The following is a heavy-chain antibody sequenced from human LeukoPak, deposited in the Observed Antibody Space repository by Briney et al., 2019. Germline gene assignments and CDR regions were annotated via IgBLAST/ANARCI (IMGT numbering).Heavy chain of an antibody. CDR1: GFSLSGYW. Sequence: GGSLRLSCAASGFSLSGYWMHWVRQIPGKGLMWVARIGSDGSGTTYADPVKGRFTISRDNSKNTLYLQMNSLRDEDAAVYHCTKVQAGRSGLMDVWGRGTTVTVSS. J-gene: IGHJ6*02. D-gene: IGHD2-8*02. V-gene: IGHV3-74*03. CDR2: IGSDGSGT. CDR3: TKVQAGRSGLMDV.